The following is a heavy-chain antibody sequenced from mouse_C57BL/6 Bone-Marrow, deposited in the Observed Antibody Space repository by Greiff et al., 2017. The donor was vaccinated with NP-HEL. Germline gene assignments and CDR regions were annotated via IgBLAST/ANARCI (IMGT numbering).Heavy chain of an antibody. CDR2: ISSGGSYT. Sequence: EVQLVESGEGLVKPGGSLKLSCAASGFTFSSYGMSWVRQTPDKRLEWVATISSGGSYTYYPDSVKGRFTLSRDNAKNTLYLQMSSLKSEDTAMYYCARPPSYYYGYWYFDVWGTGTTVTVSS. CDR3: ARPPSYYYGYWYFDV. D-gene: IGHD1-1*01. V-gene: IGHV5-6*01. J-gene: IGHJ1*03. CDR1: GFTFSSYG.